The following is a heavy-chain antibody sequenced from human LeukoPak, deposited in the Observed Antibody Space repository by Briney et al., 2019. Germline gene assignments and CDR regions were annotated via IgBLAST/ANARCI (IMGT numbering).Heavy chain of an antibody. Sequence: PGGSLRLSCAASGFIVSTNYMSWVRQAPGKGLEWVSVLYSGGTTYYADSVKGRFTISRDNSKNTLYLQMNSLRAEDTAVYYCARDPCSGGSCYSAYWGQGTLVTVSS. J-gene: IGHJ4*02. CDR2: LYSGGTT. D-gene: IGHD2-15*01. V-gene: IGHV3-66*01. CDR3: ARDPCSGGSCYSAY. CDR1: GFIVSTNY.